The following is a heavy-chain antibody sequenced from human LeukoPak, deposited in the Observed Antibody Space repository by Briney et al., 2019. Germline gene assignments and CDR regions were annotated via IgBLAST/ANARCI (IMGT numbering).Heavy chain of an antibody. V-gene: IGHV1-18*04. CDR3: ARMDTAMVTFDYFDY. D-gene: IGHD5-18*01. J-gene: IGHJ4*02. Sequence: GASVKVSCKASGYTFTSYGISWVRQAPGQGLEWMGWISAYNGNTNYAQKLQGRVTMTTDTSTSTAYMELRSLRSDDTAVYYRARMDTAMVTFDYFDYWGQGTLVTVSS. CDR1: GYTFTSYG. CDR2: ISAYNGNT.